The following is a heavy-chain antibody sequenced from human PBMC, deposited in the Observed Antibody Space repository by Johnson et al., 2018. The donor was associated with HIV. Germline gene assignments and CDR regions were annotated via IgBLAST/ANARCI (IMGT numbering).Heavy chain of an antibody. CDR2: ISYDGSNK. CDR3: ASWGVGSSWNHDAFDI. V-gene: IGHV3-30-3*01. CDR1: GFTFSSYA. Sequence: QVQLVESGGGVVQPGRYLRLSCAASGFTFSSYAMHWVRQAPGKGLEWVAVISYDGSNKYYADSVKGRFTISRDNSKNTLYLQMNSLRAEDTAVYYCASWGVGSSWNHDAFDIWGQGTMVTVSS. J-gene: IGHJ3*02. D-gene: IGHD6-13*01.